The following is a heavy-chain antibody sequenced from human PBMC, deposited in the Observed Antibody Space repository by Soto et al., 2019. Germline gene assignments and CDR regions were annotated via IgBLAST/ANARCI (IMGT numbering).Heavy chain of an antibody. Sequence: EVQLVESGGGLVQPGGSLRLSCAASGFTFSSYWMSWVRQAPGKGLEWVANIKQDGNEKYYVDSVKGRFTNSRDNAKNPLELQMKSLRGEDTAVYYCARFGWVSGRGYWGQGTLVTVSS. CDR1: GFTFSSYW. CDR2: IKQDGNEK. J-gene: IGHJ4*02. V-gene: IGHV3-7*03. CDR3: ARFGWVSGRGY. D-gene: IGHD2-15*01.